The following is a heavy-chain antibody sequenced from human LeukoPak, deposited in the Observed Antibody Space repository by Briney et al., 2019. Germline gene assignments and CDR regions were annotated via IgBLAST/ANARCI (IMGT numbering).Heavy chain of an antibody. J-gene: IGHJ3*01. CDR2: IYYTGTT. CDR3: ARRWVYDKRAFDA. D-gene: IGHD3-16*01. CDR1: GGSISGTYY. V-gene: IGHV4-59*08. Sequence: SETLSLTCTVSGGSISGTYYWSWIRQPPGKGLEWIGYIYYTGTTDSNPSLKSRVTISLDTSKNQFSLNLSSVTAADTAVYYCARRWVYDKRAFDAWDQGTMVTVSS.